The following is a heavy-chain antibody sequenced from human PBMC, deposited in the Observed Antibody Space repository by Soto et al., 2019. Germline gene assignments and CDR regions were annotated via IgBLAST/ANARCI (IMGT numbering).Heavy chain of an antibody. CDR3: ARVAYCGGDCYQPPGY. V-gene: IGHV3-21*01. CDR1: GFTFSTYS. Sequence: EVQLVESGGGLVKPGGSLRLSCAASGFTFSTYSMNWVRQAPGKGLEWVSSISSSSSYIYYADSVKGRFTISRDNAKNSLYLQMNSLRAEDTAVYYCARVAYCGGDCYQPPGYWGQGTLVTVSS. CDR2: ISSSSSYI. D-gene: IGHD2-21*02. J-gene: IGHJ4*02.